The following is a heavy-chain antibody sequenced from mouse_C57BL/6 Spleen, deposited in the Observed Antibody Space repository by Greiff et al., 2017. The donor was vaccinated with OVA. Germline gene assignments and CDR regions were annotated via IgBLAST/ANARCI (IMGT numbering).Heavy chain of an antibody. CDR3: ARNRLYYGSSPYYAMDY. V-gene: IGHV1-82*01. D-gene: IGHD1-1*01. CDR1: GYAFSSSW. CDR2: IYPGDGDT. J-gene: IGHJ4*01. Sequence: QVQLQQSGPELVKPGASVKISCKASGYAFSSSWMNWVKQRPGKGLEWIGRIYPGDGDTNYNGKFKGKATLTADKSSSTAYMQLSSLTSEDSAVYFCARNRLYYGSSPYYAMDYWGQGTSVTVSS.